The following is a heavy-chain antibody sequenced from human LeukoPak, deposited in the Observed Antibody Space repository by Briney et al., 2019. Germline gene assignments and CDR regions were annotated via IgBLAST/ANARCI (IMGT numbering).Heavy chain of an antibody. CDR1: GFSLNDYG. CDR3: ARVPTRGDYRLDY. J-gene: IGHJ4*02. CDR2: INWNGGST. Sequence: AGGPLRLSCAASGFSLNDYGMSWVRQAPGKGLEWVSGINWNGGSTGYVDSVKGRFTISRDNAKNSLYLQMSSLRAEDTAVYYCARVPTRGDYRLDYWGQGTLVTVSS. D-gene: IGHD4-17*01. V-gene: IGHV3-20*04.